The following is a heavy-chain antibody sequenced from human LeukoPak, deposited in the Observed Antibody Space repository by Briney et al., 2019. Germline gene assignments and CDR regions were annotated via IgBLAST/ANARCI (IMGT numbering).Heavy chain of an antibody. Sequence: AGGSLRLSCAASGLTVSSTYMSWVRQAPGKGLQWVSVIYSGGSTYYTDSVKGRFTISRDNSKNTLYLQMNSLRVEDTAVYYCARGYNGDYWGLGTLVTVSS. V-gene: IGHV3-66*02. J-gene: IGHJ4*02. CDR2: IYSGGST. CDR1: GLTVSSTY. D-gene: IGHD1-1*01. CDR3: ARGYNGDY.